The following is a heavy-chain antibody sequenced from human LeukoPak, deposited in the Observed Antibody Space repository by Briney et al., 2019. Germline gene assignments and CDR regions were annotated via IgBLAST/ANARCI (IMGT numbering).Heavy chain of an antibody. CDR2: ISAYNGNT. J-gene: IGHJ4*02. D-gene: IGHD3-22*01. V-gene: IGHV1-18*01. Sequence: ASVKVSCKASGYTFTSYGISWVRQAPGQGLEWMGWISAYNGNTHYAQKLQGRVTMTTDPSTSTAYMELRSLRSDDTAVYYCARADSRDPIDYWGQGTLVTVSS. CDR3: ARADSRDPIDY. CDR1: GYTFTSYG.